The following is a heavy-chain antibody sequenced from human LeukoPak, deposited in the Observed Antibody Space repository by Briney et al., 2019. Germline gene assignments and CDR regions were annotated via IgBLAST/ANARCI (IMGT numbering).Heavy chain of an antibody. V-gene: IGHV1-8*03. Sequence: ASVKVSCKASGYTFTGYYMHWVRQAPGQGLEWMGWMNPNSGNTGYAQKFQGRVTITRNTSISTAYMELSSLRSEDTAVYYCARWGGGYFDYWGQGTLVTVSS. J-gene: IGHJ4*02. CDR2: MNPNSGNT. CDR1: GYTFTGYY. D-gene: IGHD3-10*01. CDR3: ARWGGGYFDY.